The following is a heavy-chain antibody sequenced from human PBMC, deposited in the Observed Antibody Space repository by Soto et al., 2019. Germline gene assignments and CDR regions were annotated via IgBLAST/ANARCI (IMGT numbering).Heavy chain of an antibody. CDR3: ARENSLELMRAFDI. V-gene: IGHV3-64*01. J-gene: IGHJ3*02. CDR2: ISSNGGST. Sequence: GGSLRLSCAASGFTFSSYAMHWVRQAPGKGLEYVSAISSNGGSTYYANSVKGRFTISRDNSKNTLYLQMGSLRAEDMAVYYCARENSLELMRAFDIWGQGTMVTVSS. CDR1: GFTFSSYA. D-gene: IGHD1-7*01.